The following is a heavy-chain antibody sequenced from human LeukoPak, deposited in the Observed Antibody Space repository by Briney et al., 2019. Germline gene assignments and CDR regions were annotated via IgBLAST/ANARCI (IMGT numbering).Heavy chain of an antibody. Sequence: PSETLSLTCTVSRGSISGGSYYWSWIRQPAGKGLEWIGRIYTSGTTNYNPSLKSRVTISLDTSKNHFSLKLSSVTAADTAVYYCASRKLGNDYWGQGTLVTVSS. CDR1: RGSISGGSYY. D-gene: IGHD7-27*01. CDR2: IYTSGTT. CDR3: ASRKLGNDY. V-gene: IGHV4-61*02. J-gene: IGHJ4*02.